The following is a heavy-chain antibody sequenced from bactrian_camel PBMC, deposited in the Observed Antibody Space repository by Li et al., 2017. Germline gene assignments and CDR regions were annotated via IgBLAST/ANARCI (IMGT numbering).Heavy chain of an antibody. CDR1: GFTFSTYV. V-gene: IGHV3S40*01. Sequence: SLRLSCATSGFTFSTYVMSWVRQLPGKGLEWVSSINSNGINAWYKDTMKGRFTISRDNAKNTLYLQMNNLKPEDTAMYYCAAEGDAYASGGNYYPVGRREHYFVYWGQGTQVTVS. D-gene: IGHD2*01. CDR2: INSNGINA. CDR3: AAEGDAYASGGNYYPVGRREHYFVY. J-gene: IGHJ4*01.